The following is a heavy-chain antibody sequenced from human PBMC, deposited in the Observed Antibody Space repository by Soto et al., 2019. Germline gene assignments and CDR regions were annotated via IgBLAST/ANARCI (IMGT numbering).Heavy chain of an antibody. CDR2: ISGSGGST. V-gene: IGHV3-23*01. J-gene: IGHJ4*03. Sequence: EVQLLESGGGVVRPGGSLRLSCAASAFTFSNYAMNWVRQAPGKGLEWVSVISGSGGSTSYADSVQGRFTISRDNSNNTLILQMHSISAEATAMYEYLRVEGARESRGSFDFWGRGTLVTVSS. CDR1: AFTFSNYA. CDR3: LRVEGARESRGSFDF. D-gene: IGHD3-10*01.